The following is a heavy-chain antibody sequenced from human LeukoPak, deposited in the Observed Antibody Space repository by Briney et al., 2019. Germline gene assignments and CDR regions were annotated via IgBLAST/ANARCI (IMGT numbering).Heavy chain of an antibody. J-gene: IGHJ4*02. V-gene: IGHV1-69*13. CDR1: GGTFSNYA. Sequence: GASVKVSCKASGGTFSNYAISWVRQAPGQGLERMGGIIPIFGTTNYAQKFQGRVTITADESTSTAYMELSSLRSEDTAVYYCAISLFIVGAYRNRQNDYWGQGTLVTVSS. CDR2: IIPIFGTT. CDR3: AISLFIVGAYRNRQNDY. D-gene: IGHD1-26*01.